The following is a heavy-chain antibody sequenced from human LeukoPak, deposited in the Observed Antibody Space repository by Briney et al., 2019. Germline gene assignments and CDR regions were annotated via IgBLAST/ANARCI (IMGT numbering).Heavy chain of an antibody. V-gene: IGHV1-2*02. J-gene: IGHJ4*02. Sequence: ASVKVSCKASGYTFTGYYMHWVRQAPGQGLEWMGWINPNSGGTNYAQKFQGRVTMTRDTSISTAYMELSRLRSDDTAVYYCARDLEQLVHLFDYWGQGTLVTVSS. CDR2: INPNSGGT. D-gene: IGHD6-6*01. CDR1: GYTFTGYY. CDR3: ARDLEQLVHLFDY.